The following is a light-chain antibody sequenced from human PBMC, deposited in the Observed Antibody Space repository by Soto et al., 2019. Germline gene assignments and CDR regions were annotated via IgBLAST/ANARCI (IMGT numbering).Light chain of an antibody. Sequence: EVVLTQCPCTLSLSPGENATLSCRASQSVDSTYLTWYQQKPGQAPRLLIYGASGRATGIPDRFSGSGSGTDFTLTISRLEPEDFAVYFCQYYDSFRTFGQGTKVDIK. CDR2: GAS. CDR1: QSVDSTY. J-gene: IGKJ1*01. V-gene: IGKV3-20*01. CDR3: QYYDSFRT.